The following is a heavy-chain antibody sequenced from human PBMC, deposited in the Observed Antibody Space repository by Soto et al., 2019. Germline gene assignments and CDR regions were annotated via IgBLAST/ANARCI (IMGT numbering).Heavy chain of an antibody. J-gene: IGHJ6*02. CDR2: IIPIFGTA. Sequence: SVKVSCKASGGTFSSYAISWVRQAPGQGLEWMGGIIPIFGTANYAQKFQGRVTITADESTSTAYMELSSLRSEDTAVYYCAGGYCSSTSCYYYYGMDVWGQGTTVTVSS. V-gene: IGHV1-69*13. D-gene: IGHD2-2*01. CDR3: AGGYCSSTSCYYYYGMDV. CDR1: GGTFSSYA.